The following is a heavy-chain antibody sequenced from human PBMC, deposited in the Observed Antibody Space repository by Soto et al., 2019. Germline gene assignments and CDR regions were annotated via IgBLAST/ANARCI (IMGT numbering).Heavy chain of an antibody. CDR2: INHSGST. J-gene: IGHJ4*02. Sequence: PSETLSLTCAVYGGSLSGYYWSWIRQPPGKGLEWIGEINHSGSTNYNPSLKSRVTISVDTSKNQFSLKLSSVTAADTAVYYCARVPPPADIVVVVPSRGYWGQGTLVTVSS. CDR1: GGSLSGYY. CDR3: ARVPPPADIVVVVPSRGY. D-gene: IGHD2-15*01. V-gene: IGHV4-34*01.